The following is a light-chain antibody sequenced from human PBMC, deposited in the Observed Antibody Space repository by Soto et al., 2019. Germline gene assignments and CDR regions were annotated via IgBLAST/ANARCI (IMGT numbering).Light chain of an antibody. CDR3: QQSYSTWT. Sequence: DIQMTQSPSSLSASVGDRVTITCRASQSISSYLNWYQQKPGKAPKLLNYAASSLQSGVPSRFSGSGSGTDFTLTISSLQPEDFATYYWQQSYSTWTFGQGPKVEIK. CDR1: QSISSY. J-gene: IGKJ1*01. CDR2: AAS. V-gene: IGKV1-39*01.